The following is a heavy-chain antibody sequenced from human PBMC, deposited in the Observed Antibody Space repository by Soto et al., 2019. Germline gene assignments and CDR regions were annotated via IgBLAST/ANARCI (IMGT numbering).Heavy chain of an antibody. CDR3: ARDRNWNYDD. J-gene: IGHJ4*02. Sequence: ASVKVSCKVSGYTLTELSMHWVRQAPGKGLEWMGGFDPEDGETIYAQKFQGRVTMTTDTSTSTTYMELRRLRSDDTAVYYCARDRNWNYDDWGQGTLVTVSS. V-gene: IGHV1-24*01. CDR1: GYTLTELS. D-gene: IGHD1-7*01. CDR2: FDPEDGET.